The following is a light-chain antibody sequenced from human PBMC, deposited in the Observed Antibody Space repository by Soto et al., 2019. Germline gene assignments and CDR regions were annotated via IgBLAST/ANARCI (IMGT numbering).Light chain of an antibody. CDR2: DAS. CDR1: QSVSTY. J-gene: IGKJ1*01. CDR3: QQHDTWPST. V-gene: IGKV3-11*01. Sequence: EIVLTQSPATLSLSPGERATLSCRASQSVSTYLAWYQQKAGQAPRLLIYDASNRASGTPAMLAGSGAGTDFSLTISSLEPEDSAVYNCQQHDTWPSTFGQGTKVEIK.